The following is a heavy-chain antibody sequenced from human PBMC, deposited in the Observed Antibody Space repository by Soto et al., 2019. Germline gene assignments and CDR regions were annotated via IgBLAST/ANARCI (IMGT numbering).Heavy chain of an antibody. V-gene: IGHV1-69*06. CDR1: GGTFSSYG. CDR2: IIPMFGTA. CDR3: ARYTGTTSSEIDY. Sequence: QVQLVQSGAEVKKPGSSVKVSCKASGGTFSSYGITWVRQAPGQGLEWMGGIIPMFGTANHAQKFQGRVTVTADKSTTTAYMELSSLRSEDTAVYYCARYTGTTSSEIDYWGQGTLVTVSA. J-gene: IGHJ4*02. D-gene: IGHD1-1*01.